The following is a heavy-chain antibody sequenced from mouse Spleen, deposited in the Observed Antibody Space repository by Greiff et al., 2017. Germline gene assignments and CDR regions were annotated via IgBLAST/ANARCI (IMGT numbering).Heavy chain of an antibody. J-gene: IGHJ1*01. CDR1: GYTFTSYW. D-gene: IGHD2-1*01. Sequence: VQWVESGAELAKPGASVKLSCKASGYTFTSYWMHWVKQRPGQGLEWIGYINPSSGYTKYNQKFKDKATLTADKSSSTAYMQLSSLTYEDSAVYYCAKSYYGNYWYFDVWGAGTTVTVSS. CDR2: INPSSGYT. CDR3: AKSYYGNYWYFDV. V-gene: IGHV1-7*01.